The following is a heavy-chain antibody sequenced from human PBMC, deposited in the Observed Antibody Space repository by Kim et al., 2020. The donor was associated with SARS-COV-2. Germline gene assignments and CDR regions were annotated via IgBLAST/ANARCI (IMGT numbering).Heavy chain of an antibody. Sequence: ASVKVSCKASGYTFTSYDINWVRRATGQGLEWMGWMNPNSGNTGYAQKFQGRVTMTRNTSISTAYMELSSLRSEDTAVYYCARGLWVRGDWFDPWGQGTLVTVSS. CDR3: ARGLWVRGDWFDP. CDR1: GYTFTSYD. D-gene: IGHD3-10*01. J-gene: IGHJ5*02. CDR2: MNPNSGNT. V-gene: IGHV1-8*01.